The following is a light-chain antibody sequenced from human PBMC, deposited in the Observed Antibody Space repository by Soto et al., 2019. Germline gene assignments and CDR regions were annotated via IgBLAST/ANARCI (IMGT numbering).Light chain of an antibody. J-gene: IGLJ3*02. CDR3: VSYIESSLTHWV. V-gene: IGLV2-14*01. CDR2: EVD. Sequence: ALTQPASVSGSPGQSITISCTGTYTDVGGYNRVSWYQHHAGKGPKMLIFEVDNRPSGISDRFSGSKSGDTASLTISDLQAEDEADYYCVSYIESSLTHWVFGGGTKVTVL. CDR1: YTDVGGYNR.